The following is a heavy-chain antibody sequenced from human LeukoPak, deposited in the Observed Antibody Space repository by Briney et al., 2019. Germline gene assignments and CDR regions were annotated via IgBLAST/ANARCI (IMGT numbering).Heavy chain of an antibody. Sequence: SETLSLTCAVYGGSLSGYYWSWIRQPPGKGLEWIGEINHSGSTNYNPSLKSRVTISVDTSKNQFSLKLRSVTAADTAEYYCARGPLWFGELFHDYWGQGTLVTVSS. J-gene: IGHJ4*02. V-gene: IGHV4-34*01. CDR1: GGSLSGYY. D-gene: IGHD3-10*01. CDR3: ARGPLWFGELFHDY. CDR2: INHSGST.